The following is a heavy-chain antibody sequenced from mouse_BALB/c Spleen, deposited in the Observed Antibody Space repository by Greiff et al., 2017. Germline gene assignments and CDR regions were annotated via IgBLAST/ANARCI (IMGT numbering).Heavy chain of an antibody. CDR3: ARSGNYVGDY. CDR1: GFTFSSFG. Sequence: EVQGVESGGGLVQPGGSRKLSCAASGFTFSSFGMHWVRQAPEKGLEWVAYISSGSSTIYYADTVKGRFTISRDNPKNTLFLQMTSLRSEDTAMYDCARSGNYVGDYWGQGTSVTVSS. CDR2: ISSGSSTI. J-gene: IGHJ4*01. V-gene: IGHV5-17*02. D-gene: IGHD2-1*01.